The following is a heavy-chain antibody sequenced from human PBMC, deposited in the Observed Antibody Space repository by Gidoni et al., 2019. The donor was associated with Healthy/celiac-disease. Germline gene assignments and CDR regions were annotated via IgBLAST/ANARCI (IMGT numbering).Heavy chain of an antibody. CDR2: IYSSGST. CDR1: GGSISSYY. J-gene: IGHJ5*02. D-gene: IGHD3-10*01. Sequence: QVQLQESGPGLVKPSETLSLTCTVSGGSISSYYWSWIRQPPGKGLEWIGSIYSSGSTNYNPSLKSRVTISVDTSKNQFSLKLSSVTAADTAVYYCARQHGSGSYYYGGNWFDPWGQGTLVTVSS. V-gene: IGHV4-59*08. CDR3: ARQHGSGSYYYGGNWFDP.